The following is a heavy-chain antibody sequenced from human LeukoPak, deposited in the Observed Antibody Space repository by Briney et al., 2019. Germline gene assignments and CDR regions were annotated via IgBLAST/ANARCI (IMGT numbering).Heavy chain of an antibody. CDR2: INTNTGKP. J-gene: IGHJ3*02. Sequence: GASVKVSCKASGYSFTNYAMNWMRQAPGQGLEWMGWINTNTGKPTYAQSFTGRFVFSLDTSVSTAYLQISSLKAEDTAVYYCARGLPKIQLYLGDAFDMWGQGTMVTVS. CDR1: GYSFTNYA. D-gene: IGHD5-18*01. V-gene: IGHV7-4-1*02. CDR3: ARGLPKIQLYLGDAFDM.